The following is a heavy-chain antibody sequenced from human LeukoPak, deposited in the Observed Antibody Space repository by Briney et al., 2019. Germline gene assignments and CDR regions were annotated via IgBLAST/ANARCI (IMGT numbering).Heavy chain of an antibody. CDR2: IYTSGST. CDR1: GGSISSGSYY. D-gene: IGHD6-13*01. J-gene: IGHJ3*02. Sequence: PSETLSLTCTVSGGSISSGSYYWSWIRQPAGKGLEWIGRIYTSGSTNYNPSLKSRVTMSVDTSKNQFSLKLSSVTAADTAVYYCARGGSSWEDAFDIWGQGTMVTVSS. CDR3: ARGGSSWEDAFDI. V-gene: IGHV4-61*02.